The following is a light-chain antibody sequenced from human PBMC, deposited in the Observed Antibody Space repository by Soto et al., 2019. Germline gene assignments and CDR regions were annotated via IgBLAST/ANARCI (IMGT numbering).Light chain of an antibody. CDR3: QQYNNWPPT. CDR1: QSVSGN. CDR2: GAS. Sequence: IVMTQSPATLSVSPGERATLSCSASQSVSGNLAWYQQKPGQAPRLLIYGASTRATGIPARFSASGSGTEFTLTISSLQSEDFAVYYCQQYNNWPPTFGQGTKVEIK. V-gene: IGKV3D-15*01. J-gene: IGKJ1*01.